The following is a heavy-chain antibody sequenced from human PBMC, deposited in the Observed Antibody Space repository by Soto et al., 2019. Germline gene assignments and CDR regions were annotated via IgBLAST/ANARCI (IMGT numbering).Heavy chain of an antibody. J-gene: IGHJ4*02. CDR1: GGSISGHS. V-gene: IGHV4-4*07. D-gene: IGHD5-12*01. CDR3: VRGRSYSVYDI. CDR2: IYPSGST. Sequence: SETLSLTCTVSGGSISGHSWIWIRQPAGRGLEWIGHIYPSGSTSYNPSLRSRVTMSLDTSNNQIFLNLTSVTAADTAVFYCVRGRSYSVYDIWGPGTLVTVSS.